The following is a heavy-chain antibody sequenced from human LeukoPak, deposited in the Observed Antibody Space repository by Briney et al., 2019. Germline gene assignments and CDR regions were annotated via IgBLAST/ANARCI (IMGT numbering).Heavy chain of an antibody. V-gene: IGHV3-7*01. D-gene: IGHD4-17*01. J-gene: IGHJ4*02. CDR3: VRLFGGVTTFDY. Sequence: GGSLRLSCAPSGFSSSAFWMSWVRQGPGKGLEWVATINPDGSQQYSVDSVRGRFTLSRDNARNSLYLQMNSLSADDTAVYYCVRLFGGVTTFDYWGQGTLVTVSS. CDR1: GFSSSAFW. CDR2: INPDGSQQ.